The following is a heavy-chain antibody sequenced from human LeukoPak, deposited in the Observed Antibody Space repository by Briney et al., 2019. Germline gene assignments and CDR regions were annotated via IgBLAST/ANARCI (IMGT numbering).Heavy chain of an antibody. CDR3: ASDTAVTTDIGPYYFDY. CDR2: INPSGGST. CDR1: GYTFTSYA. J-gene: IGHJ4*02. V-gene: IGHV1-46*01. D-gene: IGHD4-17*01. Sequence: ASLKVSCKASGYTFTSYAMHWVRQAPGQGLEWMGIINPSGGSTSYAHTFQGRVTMTRDTSTSTVYMELSSLRFEDTAVYYCASDTAVTTDIGPYYFDYWGQGTLVTVSS.